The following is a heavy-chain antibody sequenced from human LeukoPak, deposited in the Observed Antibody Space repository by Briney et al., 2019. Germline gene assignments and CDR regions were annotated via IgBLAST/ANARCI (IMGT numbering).Heavy chain of an antibody. CDR2: INAGNGNT. CDR3: AREIAVAGTWYYYYYMDV. D-gene: IGHD6-19*01. V-gene: IGHV1-3*03. CDR1: GGTFSSYA. J-gene: IGHJ6*03. Sequence: ASVKVSCKASGGTFSSYAISWVRQAPGQRLEWMGWINAGNGNTKYSQEFQGRVTITRDTSASTAYMELSSLRSEDMAVYYCAREIAVAGTWYYYYYMDVWGKGTTVTVSS.